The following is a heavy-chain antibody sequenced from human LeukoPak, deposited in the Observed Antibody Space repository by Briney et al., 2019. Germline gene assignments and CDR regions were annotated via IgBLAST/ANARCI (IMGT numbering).Heavy chain of an antibody. Sequence: GGSLRLSCAVSGFSVSSNYMNWVRQAPGKGLEWVSVIYSGGSTYYANSVKGRFTISRDSSKNTLYLQMNSLRAEDTAVYYCARGMKYSTGWYYMDVWGKGTTVTISS. D-gene: IGHD6-19*01. CDR1: GFSVSSNY. CDR2: IYSGGST. J-gene: IGHJ6*03. CDR3: ARGMKYSTGWYYMDV. V-gene: IGHV3-53*01.